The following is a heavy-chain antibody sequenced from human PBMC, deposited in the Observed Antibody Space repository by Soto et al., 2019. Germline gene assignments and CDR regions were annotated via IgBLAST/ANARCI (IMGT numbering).Heavy chain of an antibody. CDR2: ISYDGSNK. CDR3: AKIMVRGVIIKSLGYYYYYGMDV. J-gene: IGHJ6*02. Sequence: PGGSLRLSCAASGFTFSSYGMHWVRQAPGKGLEWVAVISYDGSNKYYADSVKGRFTISRDNSKNTLYLQMNSLRAEDTAVYYCAKIMVRGVIIKSLGYYYYYGMDVWGQGTTVTSP. D-gene: IGHD3-10*01. CDR1: GFTFSSYG. V-gene: IGHV3-30*18.